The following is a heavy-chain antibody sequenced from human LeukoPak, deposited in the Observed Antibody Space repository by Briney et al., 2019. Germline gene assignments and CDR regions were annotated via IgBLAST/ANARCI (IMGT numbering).Heavy chain of an antibody. D-gene: IGHD3-16*01. CDR1: GFTFSSYE. V-gene: IGHV3-48*03. J-gene: IGHJ6*03. Sequence: GGSLRLSCAASGFTFSSYEMNWVRQAPGKGLEWVSYISSSSSTIYYADSVKGRFTISRDNAKNSLYLQMNSLRAEDTAVYYCARCGVLGVYYYMDVWGKGTTVTISS. CDR2: ISSSSSTI. CDR3: ARCGVLGVYYYMDV.